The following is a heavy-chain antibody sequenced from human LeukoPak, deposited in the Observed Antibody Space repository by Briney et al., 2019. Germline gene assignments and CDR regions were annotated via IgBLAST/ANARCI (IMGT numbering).Heavy chain of an antibody. D-gene: IGHD2-2*03. J-gene: IGHJ3*02. CDR3: ARVGIVVVPAATLFSNAFDI. V-gene: IGHV3-48*03. CDR2: SSSSGSTI. Sequence: PGGSLRLSCAASGFTFSSYEMNWVRQAPGKGLEWVSYSSSSGSTIYYADSAKGRFTISRDNAKNSLYLQMNSLRAEDTAVYYCARVGIVVVPAATLFSNAFDIWGQGTMVTVSS. CDR1: GFTFSSYE.